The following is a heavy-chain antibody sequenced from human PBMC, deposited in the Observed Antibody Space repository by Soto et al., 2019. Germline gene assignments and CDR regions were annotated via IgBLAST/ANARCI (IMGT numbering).Heavy chain of an antibody. V-gene: IGHV1-2*04. J-gene: IGHJ6*02. CDR3: ARNLNYYGSGLYYGMDV. D-gene: IGHD3-10*01. Sequence: GASVKVSCKASGYTFTGYYMHWVRQAPGQGLEWMGWINPNSGGTNYAQKFQGWVTMTRDTSISTAYMELSRLRSDDTAVYYCARNLNYYGSGLYYGMDVWGQGTTVTVSS. CDR2: INPNSGGT. CDR1: GYTFTGYY.